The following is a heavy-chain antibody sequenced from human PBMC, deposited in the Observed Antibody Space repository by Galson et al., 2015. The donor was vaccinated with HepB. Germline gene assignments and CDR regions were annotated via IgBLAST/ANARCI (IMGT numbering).Heavy chain of an antibody. D-gene: IGHD6-13*01. CDR3: VKGGSNWYLTYNWFDP. Sequence: SLRLSCAASGFTFSSYAMHWVRQAPGKGLEHVSAISSNGGSIYYADSVKGRFTISRDNSKNTMYLQMSSLRTEDTAVYYCVKGGSNWYLTYNWFDPWGQGNLVTVSS. CDR1: GFTFSSYA. CDR2: ISSNGGSI. J-gene: IGHJ5*02. V-gene: IGHV3-64D*06.